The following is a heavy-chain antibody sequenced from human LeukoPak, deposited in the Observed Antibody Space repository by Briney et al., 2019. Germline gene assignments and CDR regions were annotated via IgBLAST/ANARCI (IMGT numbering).Heavy chain of an antibody. D-gene: IGHD3-10*01. Sequence: GGSLRLSCAGSGFTFSNFAMSWVRQAPGRGLEWVSAIFKSGGSTFYADSVRGRFTISRDNSMNTLFLQMNSLRAEDTAVYYCAKDLIRDLWFGESWGQGTLVTVSS. CDR2: IFKSGGST. CDR3: AKDLIRDLWFGES. V-gene: IGHV3-23*01. CDR1: GFTFSNFA. J-gene: IGHJ5*02.